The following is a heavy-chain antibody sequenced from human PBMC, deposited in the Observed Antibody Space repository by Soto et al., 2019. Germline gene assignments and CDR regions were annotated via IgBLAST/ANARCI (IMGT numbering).Heavy chain of an antibody. CDR3: AKVGYDTYGYYLRSLDY. D-gene: IGHD3-3*01. Sequence: GGSLRLSCAASGFPFDRYAIRWVRQAPGMGLEFVSLISGSGNTIYYADSVKGRFTISRDNSKNTVSLQMNSLRAEDTAVYYCAKVGYDTYGYYLRSLDYWGQGTLVTVSS. V-gene: IGHV3-23*01. CDR2: ISGSGNTI. CDR1: GFPFDRYA. J-gene: IGHJ4*02.